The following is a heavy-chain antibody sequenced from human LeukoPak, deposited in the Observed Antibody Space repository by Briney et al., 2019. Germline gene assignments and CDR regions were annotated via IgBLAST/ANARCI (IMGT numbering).Heavy chain of an antibody. Sequence: ASVTVSCTASGYTFTSYGISWMRQAPGQGLEWMGWISAYNGNTNYAQKLHGRVTMTTDTSTSTAYMELRSLRSDDTAVYYCARCGAYYYDSSGYYEGDYWGQGTLVTVSS. CDR2: ISAYNGNT. CDR3: ARCGAYYYDSSGYYEGDY. V-gene: IGHV1-18*01. J-gene: IGHJ4*02. CDR1: GYTFTSYG. D-gene: IGHD3-22*01.